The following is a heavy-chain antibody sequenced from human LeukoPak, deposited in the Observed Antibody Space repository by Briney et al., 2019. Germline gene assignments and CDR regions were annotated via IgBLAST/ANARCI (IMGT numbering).Heavy chain of an antibody. Sequence: PSETLSLTCTVSGDSINSYYWSWIRQPPGKGLEWIGYIHYSGSTNYNPSLKSRVTISVDTSKNQFSLKLSSVTAADTAVYYCARHRESGYDSFDYWGQGTLVTVSS. V-gene: IGHV4-59*01. D-gene: IGHD5-12*01. CDR3: ARHRESGYDSFDY. CDR2: IHYSGST. CDR1: GDSINSYY. J-gene: IGHJ4*02.